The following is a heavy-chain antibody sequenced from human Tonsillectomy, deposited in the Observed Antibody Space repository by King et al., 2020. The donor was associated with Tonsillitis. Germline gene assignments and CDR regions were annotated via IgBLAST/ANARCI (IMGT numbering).Heavy chain of an antibody. D-gene: IGHD3-3*01. J-gene: IGHJ4*02. V-gene: IGHV4-34*01. CDR2: INHSGST. Sequence: VQLQQWGAGLLKPSETLSLTCAVYGGSFSGYYWSWIRQPPGKGLEWIGEINHSGSTNYNPSLKSRVTISVDTSKNQFSLKLSSLTAADTAVYYCASGWEYYDFREDYWGQGTLVTVSS. CDR3: ASGWEYYDFREDY. CDR1: GGSFSGYY.